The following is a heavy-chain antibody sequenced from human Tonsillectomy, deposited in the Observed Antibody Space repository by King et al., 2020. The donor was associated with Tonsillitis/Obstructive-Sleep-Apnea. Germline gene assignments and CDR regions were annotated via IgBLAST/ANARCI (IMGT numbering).Heavy chain of an antibody. J-gene: IGHJ6*02. V-gene: IGHV3-48*03. D-gene: IGHD3-3*01. CDR1: GFTFSSFE. Sequence: VQLVESGGGLVQPGGSLRLSCAASGFTFSSFEMNWVRQAPGKGLEWLSYISSSGVTIYYADSVKGRFTISRDNAKNSLSLQMNSLRAEDTAVYYCARGTPQIEAIFSYYDGLDVWGQGTTVTVSS. CDR2: ISSSGVTI. CDR3: ARGTPQIEAIFSYYDGLDV.